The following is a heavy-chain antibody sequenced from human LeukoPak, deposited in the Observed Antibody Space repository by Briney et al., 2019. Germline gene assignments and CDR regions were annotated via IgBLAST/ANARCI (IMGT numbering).Heavy chain of an antibody. CDR1: GFTFSDYW. V-gene: IGHV3-74*01. Sequence: GGSLRLSCAASGFTFSDYWMYWVRQGPGKRLLSVSRINPDGRTAHYADSVTGRFTISRDNARNTVYLQMNSLRAEDTGVYYCARATSFQFMGTYISWGLGVLVTVSS. J-gene: IGHJ5*02. CDR3: ARATSFQFMGTYIS. D-gene: IGHD1-7*01. CDR2: INPDGRTA.